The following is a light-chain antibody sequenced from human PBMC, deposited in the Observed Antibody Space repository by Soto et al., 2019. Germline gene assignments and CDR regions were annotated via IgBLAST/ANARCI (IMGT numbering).Light chain of an antibody. J-gene: IGKJ5*01. V-gene: IGKV1-9*01. CDR2: IAS. Sequence: DIQMTQSPSSLSASVGDRVTITCRASQSIRSYLNWYQQKPGRAPKLLMYIASTLQTGVPSRFSGSGSGTEFTLTITSLQPEDFATYYCQQVNSYPITFGQGTRLEIK. CDR1: QSIRSY. CDR3: QQVNSYPIT.